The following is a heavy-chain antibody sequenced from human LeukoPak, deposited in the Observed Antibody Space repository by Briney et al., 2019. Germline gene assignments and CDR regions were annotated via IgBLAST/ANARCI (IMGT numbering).Heavy chain of an antibody. D-gene: IGHD5-18*01. CDR2: IFTGGST. CDR3: ATSHKLWLPFDY. Sequence: PSETLSLTCTVSRGSISSGNYYWSWIRQPAGKGLEWIGRIFTGGSTNYNPSLKSRVTMSVDTSKNQFSLKLSSVTAADTAVYYCATSHKLWLPFDYWGQGTLVTVSS. V-gene: IGHV4-61*02. J-gene: IGHJ4*02. CDR1: RGSISSGNYY.